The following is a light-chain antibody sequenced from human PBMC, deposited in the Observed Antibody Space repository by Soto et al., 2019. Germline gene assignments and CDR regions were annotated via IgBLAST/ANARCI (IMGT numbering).Light chain of an antibody. CDR2: DAS. CDR3: QQYNSYSPVT. Sequence: DIQMTQSPSTLSASVGDRVTITCRASQSISSWLAWYQQKPGKAPKLLIYDASSLESGVTSRFSGSGSGTEFTLTISSLQLDDFATYYCQQYNSYSPVTFGQGTKVEIK. V-gene: IGKV1-5*01. J-gene: IGKJ1*01. CDR1: QSISSW.